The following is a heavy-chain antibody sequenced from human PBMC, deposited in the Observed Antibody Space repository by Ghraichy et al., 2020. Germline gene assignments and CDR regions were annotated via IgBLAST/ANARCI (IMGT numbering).Heavy chain of an antibody. Sequence: SETLSLTCAVYGGSFSGYYWSWIRQPPGKGLEWIGEINHSGSTNYNPSLKSRVTISVDTSKNQFSLKLSSVTAADTAVYYCARGRRYFDWVGREPNRHTNFNREDYWGQGTLVTVSS. CDR1: GGSFSGYY. CDR3: ARGRRYFDWVGREPNRHTNFNREDY. D-gene: IGHD3-9*01. V-gene: IGHV4-34*01. CDR2: INHSGST. J-gene: IGHJ4*02.